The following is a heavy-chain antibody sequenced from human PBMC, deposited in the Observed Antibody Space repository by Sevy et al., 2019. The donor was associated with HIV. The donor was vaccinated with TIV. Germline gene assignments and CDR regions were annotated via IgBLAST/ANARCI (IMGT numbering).Heavy chain of an antibody. J-gene: IGHJ4*02. CDR2: FDPEDGDPEDGKT. D-gene: IGHD3-22*01. CDR1: GYSLTKLA. Sequence: ASVKVSCKVSGYSLTKLAMHWVRQAPGKGPEWLGTFDPEDGDPEDGKTIYAQKFQDRVIMTEDTSTDTAYMELSSLTSEDTAMYYCATTKDYYDSSGYPFDVWGQGTLVTVSS. V-gene: IGHV1-24*01. CDR3: ATTKDYYDSSGYPFDV.